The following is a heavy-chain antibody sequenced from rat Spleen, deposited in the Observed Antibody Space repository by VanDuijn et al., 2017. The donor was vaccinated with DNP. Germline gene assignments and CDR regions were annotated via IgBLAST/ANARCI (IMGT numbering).Heavy chain of an antibody. CDR1: GFTFNNYW. J-gene: IGHJ3*01. Sequence: EVQLVESGGDLVQPGRSLKLSCVASGFTFNNYWMTWIRHVPGKGLEWVASITSGGGSTYYPDSVKGRFTISRDDAKNTLYLQMDSLRSEDTATYYCARDDYSSQIPFAYWGQGALVTVSS. CDR2: ITSGGGST. CDR3: ARDDYSSQIPFAY. D-gene: IGHD1-2*01. V-gene: IGHV5-31*01.